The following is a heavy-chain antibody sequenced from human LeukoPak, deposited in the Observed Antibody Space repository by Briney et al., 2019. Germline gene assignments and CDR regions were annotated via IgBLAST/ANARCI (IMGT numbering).Heavy chain of an antibody. D-gene: IGHD3-10*01. CDR2: ISAYNGNT. Sequence: ASVKVSCKASGYTFTSYGISWVRQAPGQGLEWMGWISAYNGNTNYAQKLQGRVTMTTDTSTSTDYMELRSLRSDDTAVYYCARATSITMVRGVIRGFDPWGQGTLVTVSS. V-gene: IGHV1-18*01. J-gene: IGHJ5*02. CDR3: ARATSITMVRGVIRGFDP. CDR1: GYTFTSYG.